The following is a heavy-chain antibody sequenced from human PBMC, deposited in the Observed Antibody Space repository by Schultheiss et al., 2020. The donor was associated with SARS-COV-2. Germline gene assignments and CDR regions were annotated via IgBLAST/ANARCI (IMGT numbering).Heavy chain of an antibody. CDR1: GYSISSGYY. CDR2: IYTSGST. CDR3: ARGYYYDSSGYQNYYFDY. V-gene: IGHV4-38-2*01. D-gene: IGHD3-22*01. Sequence: SETLSLTCAVSGYSISSGYYWGWIRQPPGKGLEWIGSIYTSGSTNYNPSLKSRVTMSVDTSKNQFSLKLSSVTAADTAVYYCARGYYYDSSGYQNYYFDYWGQGTLVTVSS. J-gene: IGHJ4*02.